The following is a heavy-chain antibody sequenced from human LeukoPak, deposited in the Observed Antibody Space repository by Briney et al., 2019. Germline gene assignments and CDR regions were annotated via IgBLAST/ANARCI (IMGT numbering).Heavy chain of an antibody. CDR1: GYSFTTFW. CDR2: IYPGDSDT. Sequence: GESLKISCKGSGYSFTTFWIGWVRQMPGKGLEYMGIIYPGDSDTRYSPSFQGQVTISADKSISTAYQQWSSLKASDTAIYYCARHQYSGTYYNAFDIWGQGTLVTVSS. V-gene: IGHV5-51*01. J-gene: IGHJ3*02. CDR3: ARHQYSGTYYNAFDI. D-gene: IGHD1-26*01.